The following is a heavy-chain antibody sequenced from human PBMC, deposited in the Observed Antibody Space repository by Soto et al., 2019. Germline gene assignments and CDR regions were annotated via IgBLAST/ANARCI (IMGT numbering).Heavy chain of an antibody. CDR2: ISGSGGST. D-gene: IGHD1-26*01. J-gene: IGHJ4*01. CDR3: AKGAWELPPSDYFDF. V-gene: IGHV3-23*01. CDR1: GFTFSSYA. Sequence: EVQLLESGGGLVQPGGSLRLSCAASGFTFSSYAMSWVRQAPGKGLEWVSAISGSGGSTYYADSVKGRFTISRDNSKNTLNRQMNSLRAEDTAVNYCAKGAWELPPSDYFDFCGHGTLVTVSS.